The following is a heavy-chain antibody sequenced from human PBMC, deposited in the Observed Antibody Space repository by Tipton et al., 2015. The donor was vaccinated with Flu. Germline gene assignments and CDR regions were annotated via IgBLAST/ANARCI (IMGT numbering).Heavy chain of an antibody. J-gene: IGHJ3*02. D-gene: IGHD2-21*01. CDR1: GYTFTSYD. V-gene: IGHV1-46*01. Sequence: QLVQSGAEVKKPGASVKVSCKASGYTFTSYDINWARQAPGQGLEWMGIINPSGGSTSYAQKFQGRVTMTRDTSTSTVYMELSSLTSEDTAVYYCGFISPLADCGGDCYSAFDIWGQGTMVTVSS. CDR2: INPSGGST. CDR3: GFISPLADCGGDCYSAFDI.